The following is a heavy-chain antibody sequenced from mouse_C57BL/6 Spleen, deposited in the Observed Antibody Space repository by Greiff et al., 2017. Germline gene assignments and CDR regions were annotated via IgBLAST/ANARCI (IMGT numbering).Heavy chain of an antibody. J-gene: IGHJ4*01. CDR3: TRDRTAQATDYYAMDY. CDR2: ISSGGDYI. Sequence: EVQGVESGEGLVKPGGSLKLSCAASGFTFSSYAMSWVRQTPEKRLEWVAYISSGGDYIYYADTVKGRFTISRDNARNTLYLQMSSLKSEDTAMYYCTRDRTAQATDYYAMDYWGQGTSVTVSS. CDR1: GFTFSSYA. V-gene: IGHV5-9-1*02. D-gene: IGHD3-2*02.